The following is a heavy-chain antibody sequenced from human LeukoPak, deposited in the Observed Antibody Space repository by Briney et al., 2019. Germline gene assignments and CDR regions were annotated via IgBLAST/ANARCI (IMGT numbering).Heavy chain of an antibody. CDR1: GFTFNDYW. CDR3: VRDRTVSTILDY. V-gene: IGHV3-74*03. D-gene: IGHD5/OR15-5a*01. J-gene: IGHJ4*02. Sequence: GGSLRLSCVGSGFTFNDYWIHWVRQAPGKGLVWVSAIKTDGSAMQYADSVKGRFAISGDNAKNTVYLHMNSLRDEDTAVYYCVRDRTVSTILDYWGQGTLVTVSS. CDR2: IKTDGSAM.